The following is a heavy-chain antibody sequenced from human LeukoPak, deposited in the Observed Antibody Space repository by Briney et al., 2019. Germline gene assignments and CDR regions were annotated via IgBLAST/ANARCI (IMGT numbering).Heavy chain of an antibody. CDR2: IWYDGSNK. V-gene: IGHV3-33*01. J-gene: IGHJ4*02. Sequence: GGSLRLSCAASGFTFSSYGMHWVRQAPGKGQEWVAVIWYDGSNKYYADSVKGRFTISRDNSKNTLYLQMNSLRAEDTAVYYCAVSGEYDFWSGYYFSYWGQGTLVTVSS. CDR1: GFTFSSYG. D-gene: IGHD3-3*01. CDR3: AVSGEYDFWSGYYFSY.